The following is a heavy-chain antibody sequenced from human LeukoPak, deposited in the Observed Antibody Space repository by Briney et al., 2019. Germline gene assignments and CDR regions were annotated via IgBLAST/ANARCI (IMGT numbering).Heavy chain of an antibody. J-gene: IGHJ4*02. CDR1: GGTFSSYA. D-gene: IGHD3-22*01. CDR3: ARVRTSTYYYDSSGYYYFDY. V-gene: IGHV1-69*13. Sequence: ASVKVSCKASGGTFSSYAISWVRQAPGQGLEWMGGIIPIFGTANYAQKFQGRVTITADESTSTAYMELSSLRSEDTAVYYCARVRTSTYYYDSSGYYYFDYWGQGTLVTVSS. CDR2: IIPIFGTA.